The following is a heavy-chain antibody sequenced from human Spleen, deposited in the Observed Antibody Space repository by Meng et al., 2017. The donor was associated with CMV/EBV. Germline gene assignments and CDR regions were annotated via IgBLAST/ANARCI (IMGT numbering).Heavy chain of an antibody. CDR1: GSITTSSYY. CDR3: ARVIEYSIGGGGFDP. J-gene: IGHJ5*02. V-gene: IGHV4-31*02. Sequence: GSITTSSYYWTWIRQDPGKGLEWIGYISYSGNTYYNPSLTSRLTISMDTSKNQFSLKLTSVTAADVAVYYCARVIEYSIGGGGFDPWGQGTLVTVSS. CDR2: ISYSGNT. D-gene: IGHD6-25*01.